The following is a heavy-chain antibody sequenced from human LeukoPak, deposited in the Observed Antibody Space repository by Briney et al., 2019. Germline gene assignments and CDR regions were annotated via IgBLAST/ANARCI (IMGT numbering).Heavy chain of an antibody. CDR1: GFRFNNYA. D-gene: IGHD5-18*01. V-gene: IGHV3-23*01. Sequence: GGSLRLSCAASGFRFNNYAMSWVRQAPGKGLEWVSGISDSGGSTYYADSVKGRLTISRDNSKNTVHLQMNNLRVDDTAVYFCVRHDSYIPYWGQGTLVTVSS. J-gene: IGHJ4*02. CDR3: VRHDSYIPY. CDR2: ISDSGGST.